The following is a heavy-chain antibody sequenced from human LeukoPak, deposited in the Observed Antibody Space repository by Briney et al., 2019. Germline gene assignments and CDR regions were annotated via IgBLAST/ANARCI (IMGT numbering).Heavy chain of an antibody. CDR1: GGSISSSSYY. J-gene: IGHJ4*02. D-gene: IGHD3-22*01. V-gene: IGHV4-39*01. CDR3: AGQQRGDDSSGYPYYFDY. Sequence: SETLSLTCTVSGGSISSSSYYWGWIRQPPGKGLEWIGSIYYSGSTYYNPSLKSRVAISVDTSKNQFSLKLSSVTAADTAVYYCAGQQRGDDSSGYPYYFDYWGQGTLVTVSS. CDR2: IYYSGST.